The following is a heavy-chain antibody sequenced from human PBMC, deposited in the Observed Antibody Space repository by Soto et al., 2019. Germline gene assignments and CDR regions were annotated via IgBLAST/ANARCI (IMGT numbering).Heavy chain of an antibody. V-gene: IGHV3-21*01. CDR2: ISSSGTYI. J-gene: IGHJ6*02. CDR1: GFTFSTYS. CDR3: ARDPSDCSSTSCWGYYALDV. Sequence: PGGSLRLSCAASGFTFSTYSMNWVRQAPGKGLEWVSSISSSGTYIHYADSLKGRFTISRDNAKNSLYLQMISLRAEDTAVCYCARDPSDCSSTSCWGYYALDVWGQGTTVTVSS. D-gene: IGHD2-2*01.